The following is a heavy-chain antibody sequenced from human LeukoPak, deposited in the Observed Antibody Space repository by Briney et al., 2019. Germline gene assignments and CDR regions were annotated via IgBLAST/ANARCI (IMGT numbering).Heavy chain of an antibody. V-gene: IGHV3-21*01. J-gene: IGHJ3*02. CDR1: GFAFRSYS. Sequence: GGSLRLSCAASGFAFRSYSMNWVRQAPGKGLEWVSSISSDSGYIYYADSVRGRFTVSRDNAKSSLFLQMNSLRDDDTAVYYCARVHCSGRGCFQRYDGFHIWGQGTVVTVSS. CDR2: ISSDSGYI. D-gene: IGHD2-15*01. CDR3: ARVHCSGRGCFQRYDGFHI.